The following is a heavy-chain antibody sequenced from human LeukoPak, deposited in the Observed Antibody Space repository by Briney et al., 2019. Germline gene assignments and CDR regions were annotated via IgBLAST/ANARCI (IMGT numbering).Heavy chain of an antibody. Sequence: ASVRVSCKASGYPFTTYDINWVRKATGQGLEWMGWMNPSSGYTGYSQKFQGRVTMTRNTSITSAYMELSSLRSEDTAVYYCARISDHNWYFDLWGRGTLVTVSS. J-gene: IGHJ2*01. D-gene: IGHD1-14*01. CDR3: ARISDHNWYFDL. CDR2: MNPSSGYT. CDR1: GYPFTTYD. V-gene: IGHV1-8*01.